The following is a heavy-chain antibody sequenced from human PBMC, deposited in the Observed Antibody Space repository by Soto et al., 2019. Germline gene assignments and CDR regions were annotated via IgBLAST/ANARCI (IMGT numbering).Heavy chain of an antibody. Sequence: SETLSLTCTVSGGSISSYYWSWIRQPPGKGLEWIGYIYYSGSTNCNPSLKSRVTISVDTSKNQFSLKLSSVTAADTAVYYCARDRRDYDFWSGHYYYSGMDVWGQRTTVTVSS. J-gene: IGHJ6*02. D-gene: IGHD3-3*01. CDR1: GGSISSYY. V-gene: IGHV4-59*01. CDR3: ARDRRDYDFWSGHYYYSGMDV. CDR2: IYYSGST.